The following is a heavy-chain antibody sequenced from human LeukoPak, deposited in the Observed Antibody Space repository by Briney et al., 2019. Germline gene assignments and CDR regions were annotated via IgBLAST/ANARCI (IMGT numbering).Heavy chain of an antibody. D-gene: IGHD3-22*01. V-gene: IGHV3-66*01. J-gene: IGHJ4*02. CDR2: IYSGGST. CDR3: ARDKGKDYYDSSGYYY. Sequence: GGSLRLSCAASGFTVSSNYMSWVRQAPGNGLEWVSVIYSGGSTYYADSVKGRFTISRDNSKNTLYLQMNSLRAEDTAVYYCARDKGKDYYDSSGYYYWGQGTLVTVSS. CDR1: GFTVSSNY.